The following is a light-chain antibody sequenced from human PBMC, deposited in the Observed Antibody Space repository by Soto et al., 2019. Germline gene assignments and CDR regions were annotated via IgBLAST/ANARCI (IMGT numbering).Light chain of an antibody. CDR3: QQYGSSPPWT. Sequence: EIELTQSPGTLSLSPGERATLSCRASQSVSSSYLAWYQQKPGQAPRLLIYGASSKATGVPDRCSGSGSGKDFSITISRLEPEDFAVYYCQQYGSSPPWTFGQGTKVDIK. V-gene: IGKV3-20*01. CDR2: GAS. CDR1: QSVSSSY. J-gene: IGKJ1*01.